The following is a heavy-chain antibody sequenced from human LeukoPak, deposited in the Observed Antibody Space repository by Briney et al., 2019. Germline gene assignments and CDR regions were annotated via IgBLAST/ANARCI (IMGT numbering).Heavy chain of an antibody. J-gene: IGHJ4*02. CDR3: AKVPSKMTTRTFDS. CDR2: ISYDGSTK. D-gene: IGHD5-24*01. CDR1: GFTFSSYG. V-gene: IGHV3-30*18. Sequence: GGSLRLSCAASGFTFSSYGMHWVRQAPGKGLEWVSVISYDGSTKYYADSAQGRFTISRDNSKNTLYLQMSSLRAEDTAVYYCAKVPSKMTTRTFDSWGRGTLVTVSS.